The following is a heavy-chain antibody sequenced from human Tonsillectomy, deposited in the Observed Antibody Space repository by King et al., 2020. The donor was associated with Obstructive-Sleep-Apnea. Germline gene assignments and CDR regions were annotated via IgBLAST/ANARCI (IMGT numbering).Heavy chain of an antibody. CDR2: TYYRSKWYN. Sequence: QVQLQQSGPGLVKPSQTLSLTCAISGDSVSSNSAAWNWIRQSPSRGLEWLGRTYYRSKWYNNYAVSVKSRMTINPDTSKNQFSLHLNSVTPEDTAVYYCARGYCSSDNCINWFDPWGQGTLVTVSS. D-gene: IGHD2-15*01. CDR1: GDSVSSNSAA. V-gene: IGHV6-1*01. CDR3: ARGYCSSDNCINWFDP. J-gene: IGHJ5*02.